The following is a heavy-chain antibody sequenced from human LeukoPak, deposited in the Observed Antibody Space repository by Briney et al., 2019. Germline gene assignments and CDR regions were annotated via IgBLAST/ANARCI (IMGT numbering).Heavy chain of an antibody. CDR3: ARVDGYSSGLTSHTHNWFDP. J-gene: IGHJ5*02. CDR1: GGTFSSYA. CDR2: IIPIFGIA. D-gene: IGHD6-19*01. V-gene: IGHV1-69*04. Sequence: ASVKVSCKASGGTFSSYAISWVRQAPGQGLEWMGRIIPIFGIANYAQKFQGRVTITADKSTSTAYMELSSLRSEDTAVYYCARVDGYSSGLTSHTHNWFDPWGQGTLVTVSS.